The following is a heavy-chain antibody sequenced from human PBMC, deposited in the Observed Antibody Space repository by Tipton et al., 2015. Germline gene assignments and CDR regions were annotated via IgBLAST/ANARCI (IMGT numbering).Heavy chain of an antibody. CDR2: IVSGGST. V-gene: IGHV4-61*01. D-gene: IGHD2-21*02. Sequence: TLSLTCTVSGDSITSGTYFWSWIRQPPGKGLEWIGCIVSGGSTNYNPSLKSRVTISLDTSKNQFSLNLNSVTAADTAVYYCTKFNCGGDCYSYRGWFDPWGQGTLVTVSS. J-gene: IGHJ5*02. CDR1: GDSITSGTYF. CDR3: TKFNCGGDCYSYRGWFDP.